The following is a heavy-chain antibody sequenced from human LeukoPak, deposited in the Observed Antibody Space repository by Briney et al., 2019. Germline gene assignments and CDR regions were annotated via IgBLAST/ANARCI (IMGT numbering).Heavy chain of an antibody. V-gene: IGHV3-48*03. CDR1: GFTFSSYE. J-gene: IGHJ3*02. CDR3: ARDSSGGSWIDALDI. Sequence: GGSLRLSCAASGFTFSSYEMNWVRQAPGKGLEWVSYISSSGSTIYYADSVKGRFTISRDNAKNSLYLQMNSLRAEDTAVYYCARDSSGGSWIDALDIWGQGTMVTVSS. CDR2: ISSSGSTI. D-gene: IGHD2-15*01.